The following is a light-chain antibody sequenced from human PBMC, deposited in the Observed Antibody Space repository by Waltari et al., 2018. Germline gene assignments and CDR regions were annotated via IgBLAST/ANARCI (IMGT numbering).Light chain of an antibody. CDR1: SSNIWAGHD. CDR2: GNN. J-gene: IGLJ3*02. Sequence: QSILTQPTSVSGAPGQRVTISCTGRSSNIWAGHDVHSCQPFPGTAPKLLIYGNNNRPSGVPDRFSGSKSGSSASLAINGLQAEDEADYYCQSFDSNVRGGVVFGGGTKVTVL. CDR3: QSFDSNVRGGVV. V-gene: IGLV1-40*01.